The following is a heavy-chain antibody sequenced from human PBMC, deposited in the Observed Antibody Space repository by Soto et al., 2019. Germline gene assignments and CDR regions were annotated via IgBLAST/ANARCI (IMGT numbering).Heavy chain of an antibody. CDR2: IKSKNDGGTT. Sequence: EVQLVESGGGLVKPGGSLRLSCAASGFTFSNAWMSWVRQAPGKGLEWVGRIKSKNDGGTTDYAAPVKGRFTISRDDSKNTLYLQMNSLKTEDTAVYYCTRLTITLYYFDYWGQGTLVTVSS. J-gene: IGHJ4*02. D-gene: IGHD1-1*01. CDR3: TRLTITLYYFDY. CDR1: GFTFSNAW. V-gene: IGHV3-15*01.